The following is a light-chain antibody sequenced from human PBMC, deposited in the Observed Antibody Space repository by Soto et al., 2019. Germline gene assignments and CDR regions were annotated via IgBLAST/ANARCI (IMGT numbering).Light chain of an antibody. J-gene: IGKJ4*01. CDR3: QPRSNWPST. CDR2: DAS. Sequence: EIVLTQSPVTLSLSPGERATLSCRASQSVSSYLAWYQQKPGQAPRLLIYDASNRATGIPARFSGSGSGTDFTLTTSSLDPEDFAVYYCQPRSNWPSTFGGGTKVEIK. CDR1: QSVSSY. V-gene: IGKV3-11*01.